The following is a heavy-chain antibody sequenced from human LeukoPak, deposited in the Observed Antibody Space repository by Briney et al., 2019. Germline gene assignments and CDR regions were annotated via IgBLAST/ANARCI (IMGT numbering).Heavy chain of an antibody. CDR2: LSSYNGNT. Sequence: ASVKVSCKASGYTFTGYGISWVRQAPGQGLEWMGWLSSYNGNTNYAQKFQGRVTMTTDTSTSTAYMDLRSLRSDDTAVYYCARAPRITILGVVTRYYYYMDVWGKGTTVTVSS. D-gene: IGHD3-3*01. V-gene: IGHV1-18*01. J-gene: IGHJ6*03. CDR3: ARAPRITILGVVTRYYYYMDV. CDR1: GYTFTGYG.